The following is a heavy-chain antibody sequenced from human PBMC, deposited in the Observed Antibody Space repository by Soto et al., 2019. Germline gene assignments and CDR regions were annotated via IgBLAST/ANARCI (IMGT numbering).Heavy chain of an antibody. CDR1: GGSISNHY. V-gene: IGHV4-59*11. CDR3: TRANWYSEY. Sequence: QVQLQESGPGLVKPSETLSLTCSVSGGSISNHYWSWIRQPPGKGLEWIGYIYYNGNTNYNPSLKSRVTMSLATSRNKNSLKLTTVTAADTAVYYCTRANWYSEYWGKGTLVTVSS. D-gene: IGHD7-27*01. CDR2: IYYNGNT. J-gene: IGHJ4*02.